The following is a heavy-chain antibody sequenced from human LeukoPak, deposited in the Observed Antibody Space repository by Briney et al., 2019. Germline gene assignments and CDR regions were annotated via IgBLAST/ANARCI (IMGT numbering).Heavy chain of an antibody. D-gene: IGHD3-22*01. V-gene: IGHV3-23*01. Sequence: GGSLRLSCAASGFTFSSFAMTWVRQAPGKGLEWVSAISGSGGSTYYADSVKGRFTISRDNSKNTLYLQMNSLRAEDTAVYYCANTYYYDSSGFTFDYWGQGTLVTVSS. CDR2: ISGSGGST. CDR3: ANTYYYDSSGFTFDY. CDR1: GFTFSSFA. J-gene: IGHJ4*02.